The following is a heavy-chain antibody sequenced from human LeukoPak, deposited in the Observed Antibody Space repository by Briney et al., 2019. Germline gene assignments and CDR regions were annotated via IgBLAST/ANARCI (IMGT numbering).Heavy chain of an antibody. CDR2: IYESGSA. V-gene: IGHV4-4*02. CDR1: GGSISSTNW. J-gene: IGHJ4*02. CDR3: ARRRQFSWYTLDY. D-gene: IGHD6-13*01. Sequence: SETLSLTCAVSGGSISSTNWWSWVRQPPGKGLEWIGEIYESGSANYNPSLKSRVTVSIDKSKNQLSLKLTSVTAADTAVYYCARRRQFSWYTLDYWGQGTLVTVSS.